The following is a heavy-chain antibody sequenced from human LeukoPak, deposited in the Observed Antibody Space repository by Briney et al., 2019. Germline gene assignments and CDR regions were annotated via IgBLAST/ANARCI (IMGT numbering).Heavy chain of an antibody. CDR3: ARLIGVARATHHDAFDI. D-gene: IGHD3-3*01. Sequence: SETLSLTCTVSGGSISSYYWSWIRRPPGKGLEWIGYIYYSGSTNYNPSLKSRVTISVDTSKNQFSLKLSSVTAADTAVYYCARLIGVARATHHDAFDIWGQGTMVTVSS. CDR2: IYYSGST. J-gene: IGHJ3*02. V-gene: IGHV4-59*08. CDR1: GGSISSYY.